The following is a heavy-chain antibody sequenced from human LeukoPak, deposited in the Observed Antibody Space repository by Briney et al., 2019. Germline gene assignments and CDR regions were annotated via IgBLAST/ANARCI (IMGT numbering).Heavy chain of an antibody. D-gene: IGHD4-17*01. J-gene: IGHJ6*03. CDR1: GDSISSYF. Sequence: SETLSLTCTVSGDSISSYFWSWIRQPAGKGLEWVGRIYTSETINYNPSLKGRVTMSVDTSKNQLSLKLSSVTAADTAVYYCARAAMTKVNYYYYYYMDVWGKGTTATVSS. CDR3: ARAAMTKVNYYYYYYMDV. V-gene: IGHV4-4*07. CDR2: IYTSETI.